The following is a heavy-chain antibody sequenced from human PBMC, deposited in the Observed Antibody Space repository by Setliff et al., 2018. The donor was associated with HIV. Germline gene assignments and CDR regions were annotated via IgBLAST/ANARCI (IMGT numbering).Heavy chain of an antibody. CDR2: IVVGSGKT. Sequence: SVKVSCKAPGFTFTGSAVQWMRQARGQRPEWIGWIVVGSGKTEYAQKFQERVTITRDMSTSTAYMELRSLRYDDTAVYYCVADGHGSGWRSDYWGQGTLVTVS. D-gene: IGHD6-19*01. CDR3: VADGHGSGWRSDY. V-gene: IGHV1-58*01. J-gene: IGHJ4*02. CDR1: GFTFTGSA.